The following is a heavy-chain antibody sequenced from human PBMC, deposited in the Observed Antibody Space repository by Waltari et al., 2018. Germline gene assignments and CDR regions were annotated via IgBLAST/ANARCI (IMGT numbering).Heavy chain of an antibody. V-gene: IGHV4-39*07. D-gene: IGHD1-26*01. CDR3: ARGLGAIY. J-gene: IGHJ4*01. CDR2: FNYGGNT. Sequence: QVQMQESGPGLVRPSETLSLTCAVSGGSISTKCYIWGWIRQPPGKGLEWIASFNYGGNTYYNPSLKSRVTISGDTSKNQFSLNLTSVTAADTAVYYCARGLGAIYWGHGTLVTVSS. CDR1: GGSISTKCYI.